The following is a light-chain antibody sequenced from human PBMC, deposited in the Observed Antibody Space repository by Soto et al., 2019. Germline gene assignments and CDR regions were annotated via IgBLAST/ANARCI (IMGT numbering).Light chain of an antibody. V-gene: IGLV2-14*01. CDR3: SSYASSSSHVV. Sequence: QSALTQPASVSGSPGQSITISCTGTSSDVGGYNYVSWYQHHPGEAPRLMIYEVNNRPSGVSNRFSASKSGNTASLTISGLQAEDEADYYCSSYASSSSHVVFGGGTKLTVL. J-gene: IGLJ2*01. CDR1: SSDVGGYNY. CDR2: EVN.